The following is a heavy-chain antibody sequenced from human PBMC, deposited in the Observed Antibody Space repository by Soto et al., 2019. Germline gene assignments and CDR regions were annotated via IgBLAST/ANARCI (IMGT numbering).Heavy chain of an antibody. CDR1: GGTFSSYT. CDR2: IIPILGIA. J-gene: IGHJ2*01. CDR3: ASGYSSSYDRDWYFDL. D-gene: IGHD6-6*01. V-gene: IGHV1-69*02. Sequence: QVQLVQSGAEVKKPGSSVKVSCKASGGTFSSYTISWVRQAPGQGLEWMGRIIPILGIANYAQKFQGRVTITADKSTSTAYMELSSLRSEDTAVYYCASGYSSSYDRDWYFDLWGRGTLVTVSS.